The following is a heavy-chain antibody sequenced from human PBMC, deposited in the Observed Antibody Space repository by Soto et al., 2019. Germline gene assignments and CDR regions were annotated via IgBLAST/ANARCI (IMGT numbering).Heavy chain of an antibody. CDR1: GFTFSSYA. D-gene: IGHD6-6*01. V-gene: IGHV3-30-3*01. CDR2: ISYDGSNK. J-gene: IGHJ4*02. Sequence: GGSLRLSCAASGFTFSSYAMHWVRQAPGKGLEWVAVISYDGSNKYYADSVKGRFTISRDNSKNTLYLQMNSLRAEDTAVYYCAREVRIAARTLDYWGQGTLVTVSS. CDR3: AREVRIAARTLDY.